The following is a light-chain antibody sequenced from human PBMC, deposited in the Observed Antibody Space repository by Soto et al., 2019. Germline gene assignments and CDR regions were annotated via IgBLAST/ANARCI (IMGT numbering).Light chain of an antibody. CDR3: QQYYSTST. Sequence: DIVMTQSPDSLAVSLGERATINCKSSQSVLYSSNNKNYLAWYQQKAGQPPKLLIFWASTRESVVPDRFSGRGSGTDVTHAISSLQAQDVAVYYCQQYYSTSTFGQGTQVQSK. CDR1: QSVLYSSNNKNY. J-gene: IGKJ1*01. V-gene: IGKV4-1*01. CDR2: WAS.